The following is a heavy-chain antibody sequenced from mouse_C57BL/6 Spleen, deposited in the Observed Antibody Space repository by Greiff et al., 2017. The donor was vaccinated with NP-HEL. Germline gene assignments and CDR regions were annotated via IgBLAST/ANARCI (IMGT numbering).Heavy chain of an antibody. D-gene: IGHD1-1*01. CDR2: ISSGGSYT. CDR1: GFTFSSYG. J-gene: IGHJ4*01. Sequence: EVKLQESGGDLVKPGGSLKLSCAASGFTFSSYGMSWVRQTPDKRLEWVATISSGGSYTYYPDSVKGRFTISRDNAKNTLYLQMSRLKSEDTAMYDCARGTTVVMDYWGKGTSVTVSS. V-gene: IGHV5-6*01. CDR3: ARGTTVVMDY.